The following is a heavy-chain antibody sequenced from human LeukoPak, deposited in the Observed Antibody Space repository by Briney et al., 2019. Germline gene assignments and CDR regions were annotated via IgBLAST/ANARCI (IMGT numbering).Heavy chain of an antibody. Sequence: SETLPLTCTVSGGSISSGSYYWSWIRQPAGKGLEWIGRIYTSGSTNYNPSLKSRVTISVDTSKNQFSLKLSSVTAADTAVYYCARLSREYGSSGYYFDYWGQGTLVTVSS. J-gene: IGHJ4*02. CDR2: IYTSGST. CDR1: GGSISSGSYY. D-gene: IGHD3-22*01. V-gene: IGHV4-61*02. CDR3: ARLSREYGSSGYYFDY.